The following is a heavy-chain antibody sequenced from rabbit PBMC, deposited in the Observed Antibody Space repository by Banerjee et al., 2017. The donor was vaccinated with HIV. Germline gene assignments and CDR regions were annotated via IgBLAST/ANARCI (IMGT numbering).Heavy chain of an antibody. CDR1: GFTISSSYY. CDR2: IPGGNSDST. CDR3: ARGYASSPGYYP. Sequence: QSLEESGGGLVQPEGSLALTCKASGFTISSSYYMCWVRQAPGKGLEWIACIPGGNSDSTYYASWAKGRFTISKTSSTTMTLQMTSLTAADTATYFCARGYASSPGYYPWGPGTLVTVS. D-gene: IGHD1-1*01. J-gene: IGHJ2*01. V-gene: IGHV1S40*01.